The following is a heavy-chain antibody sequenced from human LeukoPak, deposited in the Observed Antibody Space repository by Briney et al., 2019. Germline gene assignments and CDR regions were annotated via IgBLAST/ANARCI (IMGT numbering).Heavy chain of an antibody. Sequence: GGSLRLSCTASGFTFGDYGMSWVRQAPGKGLEYVSAISSNGGSTYYANSVKGRFTISRDNSKNTLYLQMGSLRAEDMAVYYCARGRYYDFWSGPRPDAFDIWGQGTMVTVSS. CDR2: ISSNGGST. CDR1: GFTFGDYG. J-gene: IGHJ3*02. CDR3: ARGRYYDFWSGPRPDAFDI. D-gene: IGHD3-3*01. V-gene: IGHV3-64*01.